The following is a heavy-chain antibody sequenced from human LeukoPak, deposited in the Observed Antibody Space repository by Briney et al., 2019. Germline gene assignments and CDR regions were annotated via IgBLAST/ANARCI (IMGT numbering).Heavy chain of an antibody. J-gene: IGHJ4*02. V-gene: IGHV4-4*07. CDR1: GVSINSYY. D-gene: IGHD3-3*01. Sequence: SETLSLTCTVSGVSINSYYWNWIRQPAGKGLEWIGHSQTSGSTKYNPSLKSRVTMSIDASKNQFSLNLYSVTAADTAVYYCATNYTAVSAFDSWGQGTLVTVSS. CDR2: SQTSGST. CDR3: ATNYTAVSAFDS.